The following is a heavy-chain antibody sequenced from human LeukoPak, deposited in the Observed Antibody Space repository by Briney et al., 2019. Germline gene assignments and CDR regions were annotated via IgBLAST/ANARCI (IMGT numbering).Heavy chain of an antibody. CDR2: IYTSGST. D-gene: IGHD1-1*01. J-gene: IGHJ4*02. CDR1: GGSISSGSYY. CDR3: ARDRGTWNDDGFDY. Sequence: SETLSLTCTVSGGSISSGSYYWSWIRQPAGKGLEWIGRIYTSGSTNYNPSLKSRVTISVDTFKNQFSLKLSSVTAADTAVYYCARDRGTWNDDGFDYWGQGTLVTVSS. V-gene: IGHV4-61*02.